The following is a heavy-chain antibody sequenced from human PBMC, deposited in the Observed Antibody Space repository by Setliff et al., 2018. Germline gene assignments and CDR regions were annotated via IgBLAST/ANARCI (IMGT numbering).Heavy chain of an antibody. Sequence: ASVKVSCKASGGAFSTYSLSWVRQAPGQGLEWLGWVSTYNGDTKSAQKFRGRVTMTTDISTSTVYMELRTLRSDDTAVYYCARRPIALAGYRKGAFDIWGQGTMVTVSS. J-gene: IGHJ3*02. D-gene: IGHD6-19*01. CDR3: ARRPIALAGYRKGAFDI. CDR2: VSTYNGDT. CDR1: GGAFSTYS. V-gene: IGHV1-18*01.